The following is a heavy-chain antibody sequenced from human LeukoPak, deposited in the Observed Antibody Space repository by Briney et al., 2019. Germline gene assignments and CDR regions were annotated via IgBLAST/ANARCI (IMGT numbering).Heavy chain of an antibody. V-gene: IGHV3-48*03. CDR1: GFTFSSYE. CDR3: ARKRWSGYDFDY. CDR2: IGTSGRPT. D-gene: IGHD5-12*01. J-gene: IGHJ4*02. Sequence: PGGSLRLFCAPSGFTFSSYEMSWVRQAPGKGLEWLSHIGTSGRPTLYADSVRGRFTISRDNAENSLYLQLNSLRAEDTAVYYCARKRWSGYDFDYWGQGTLVTVSS.